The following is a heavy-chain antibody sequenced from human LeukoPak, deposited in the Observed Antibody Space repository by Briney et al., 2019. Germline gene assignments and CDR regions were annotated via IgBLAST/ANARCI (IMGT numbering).Heavy chain of an antibody. Sequence: PGGSLRLSCAASGFTFSSYWMHWVRPAPGKGLVWVSRINSDGSNTDYADSVKGRITISRDNAKNTLFLQMNSLRDEDTAVYYCARGQYGGYDSIGDYWGQGTLVTVSS. V-gene: IGHV3-74*01. CDR1: GFTFSSYW. CDR3: ARGQYGGYDSIGDY. D-gene: IGHD5-12*01. J-gene: IGHJ4*02. CDR2: INSDGSNT.